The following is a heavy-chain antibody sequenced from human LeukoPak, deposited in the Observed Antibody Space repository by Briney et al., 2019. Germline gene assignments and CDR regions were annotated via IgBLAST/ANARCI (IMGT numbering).Heavy chain of an antibody. V-gene: IGHV1-69*05. CDR2: IIPIFGTA. D-gene: IGHD6-13*01. Sequence: ASVKVSCKASGGTFSSYAISWVRQAPGQGLEWMGGIIPIFGTANYAQKFQGRVTITTDESTRTAYMELSSLRSEHTSVYYCARARWQQLVRGLYYYMDVCGKGTTVTVS. CDR3: ARARWQQLVRGLYYYMDV. J-gene: IGHJ6*03. CDR1: GGTFSSYA.